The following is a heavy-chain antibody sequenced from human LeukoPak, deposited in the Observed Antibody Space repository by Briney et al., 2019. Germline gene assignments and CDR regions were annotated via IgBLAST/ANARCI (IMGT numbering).Heavy chain of an antibody. J-gene: IGHJ2*01. CDR1: GFTFSSYG. D-gene: IGHD3-22*01. Sequence: GGSLRLSCAASGFTFSSYGVHWVRQAPGKGLEWVAIIWYDGSNTYYADSVKGRFTISRDNSKNTLYLQMNSLRAEDTAVYYCAREKYYYDSSGYRPYWYFDLWGRGTLVTVSS. CDR2: IWYDGSNT. CDR3: AREKYYYDSSGYRPYWYFDL. V-gene: IGHV3-33*01.